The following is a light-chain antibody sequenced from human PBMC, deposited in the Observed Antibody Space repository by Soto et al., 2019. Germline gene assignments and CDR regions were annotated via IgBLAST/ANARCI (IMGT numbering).Light chain of an antibody. V-gene: IGKV3-20*01. Sequence: EIVLTQSPGTLSLSPGERATLSCRASQSVASRNLAWYQQKSGQAPRLLIYGASSRAIHTPDRFSGSGSGTDFTLTISGLEPEDFATYYCQQSDSIPITFGQGTRLEIK. CDR1: QSVASRN. CDR2: GAS. CDR3: QQSDSIPIT. J-gene: IGKJ5*01.